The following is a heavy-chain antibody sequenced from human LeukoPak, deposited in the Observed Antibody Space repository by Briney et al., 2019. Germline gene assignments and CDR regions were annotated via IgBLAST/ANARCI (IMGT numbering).Heavy chain of an antibody. Sequence: GGSLRLSCAASGFTFSSYGMHWVRQAPGKGLEWVSAISGSGGSTYYADSVKGRFTISRDNSKNTLYLQMNSLRAEDTAVYYCAKMGLRIAVAGNFDYWGQGTLVTVSS. CDR3: AKMGLRIAVAGNFDY. D-gene: IGHD6-19*01. CDR1: GFTFSSYG. CDR2: ISGSGGST. V-gene: IGHV3-23*01. J-gene: IGHJ4*02.